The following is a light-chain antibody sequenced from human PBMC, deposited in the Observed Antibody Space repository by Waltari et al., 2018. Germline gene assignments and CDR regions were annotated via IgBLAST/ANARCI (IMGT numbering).Light chain of an antibody. J-gene: IGKJ1*01. CDR1: QSVSRT. CDR3: QHYVRLPVT. Sequence: IVLTQSPGTLSLSPGERATLSCRASQSVSRTLAWYQQKPGQAPRHLIYGASTRAAGIPDRFSGSGSGTDFSLTISRLEPEDLAVYYCQHYVRLPVTFGQGTKVEIK. CDR2: GAS. V-gene: IGKV3-20*01.